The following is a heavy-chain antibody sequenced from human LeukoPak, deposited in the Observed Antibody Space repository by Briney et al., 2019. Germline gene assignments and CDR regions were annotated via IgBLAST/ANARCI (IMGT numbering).Heavy chain of an antibody. CDR3: ARDRWSSGWSDY. CDR2: IYYSGST. V-gene: IGHV4-59*11. J-gene: IGHJ4*02. CDR1: GGSISSHY. D-gene: IGHD6-19*01. Sequence: PSETLSLTCTVSGGSISSHYWSWIRQPPGKGLEWIGYIYYSGSTNYNPSFKSRVTISVDTSKNQFSLKLSSVTAADTAVYYCARDRWSSGWSDYWGQGTLVTVSS.